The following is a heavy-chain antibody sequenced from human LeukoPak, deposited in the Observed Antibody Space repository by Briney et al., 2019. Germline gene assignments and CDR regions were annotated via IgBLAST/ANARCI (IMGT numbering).Heavy chain of an antibody. CDR3: ARGGEGPVLRYFDWLSTDYYFDY. Sequence: SETLSLTCTVSGGSISSSSYYWGWIRQPPGKGLEWIGSIYYSGSTYYNPSLKSRVTISVDKSKNQFSLKLSSVTAADTAVYYCARGGEGPVLRYFDWLSTDYYFDYWGQGTLVTVSS. D-gene: IGHD3-9*01. CDR2: IYYSGST. CDR1: GGSISSSSYY. J-gene: IGHJ4*02. V-gene: IGHV4-39*07.